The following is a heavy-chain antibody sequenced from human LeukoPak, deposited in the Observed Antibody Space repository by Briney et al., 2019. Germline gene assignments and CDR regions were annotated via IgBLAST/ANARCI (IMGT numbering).Heavy chain of an antibody. CDR3: ARGSAAGTPSWFDY. J-gene: IGHJ4*02. Sequence: PSETLSLTCAVSGGSISSSNWWSWVRQPPGKGLEWIGEIYHSGSTNYNPSLKSRVTISVDKSKNQFSLKLSSVTAADTAVYYCARGSAAGTPSWFDYWGQGTLVTVPS. D-gene: IGHD6-13*01. CDR2: IYHSGST. CDR1: GGSISSSNW. V-gene: IGHV4-4*02.